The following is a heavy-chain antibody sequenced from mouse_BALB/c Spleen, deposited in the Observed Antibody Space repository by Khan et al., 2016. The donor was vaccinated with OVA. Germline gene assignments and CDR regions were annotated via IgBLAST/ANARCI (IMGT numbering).Heavy chain of an antibody. CDR3: TREGACYGNYGAWFAY. V-gene: IGHV1-4*01. J-gene: IGHJ3*01. CDR2: LNPSNDYT. Sequence: QVQLQQSGAELARPGASVKMSCKASGYTFTSYTMHWVKQRPGQGLEWIGYLNPSNDYTNYNQKFKAKATLTADKSSSTAYMQMSSLTSEDSAVYYGTREGACYGNYGAWFAYWGQGTLVTVSA. D-gene: IGHD2-10*01. CDR1: GYTFTSYT.